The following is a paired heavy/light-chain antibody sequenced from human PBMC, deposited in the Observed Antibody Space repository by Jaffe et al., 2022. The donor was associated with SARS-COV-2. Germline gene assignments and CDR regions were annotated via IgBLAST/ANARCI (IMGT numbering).Light chain of an antibody. Sequence: QSVLTQPPSASGTPGQRATISCSGTSSNIGSHYVYWYQQLPGTAPKLLIFRDHQRPSGVSARFSASKSGTSASLAISGLRSEDEADYYCAAWDDSLSGVGFGGGTKLTVL. J-gene: IGLJ2*01. CDR2: RDH. V-gene: IGLV1-47*01. CDR1: SSNIGSHY. CDR3: AAWDDSLSGVG.
Heavy chain of an antibody. V-gene: IGHV3-74*03. CDR2: ISSDGNIT. Sequence: DVQMVESGGGLVPPGGSLRLSCEASGFIFGSHWMHWVRQVPGQGLVWVSRISSDGNITTYADSVKGRFTISRDNAKNTLNLQMNNLRDDDSGLYYCVKPVHQYDSRSLGDWGRGTLVAVSS. CDR3: VKPVHQYDSRSLGD. J-gene: IGHJ1*01. CDR1: GFIFGSHW. D-gene: IGHD3-22*01.